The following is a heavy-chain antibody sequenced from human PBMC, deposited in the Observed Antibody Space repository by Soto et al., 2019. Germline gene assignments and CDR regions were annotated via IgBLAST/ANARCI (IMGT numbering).Heavy chain of an antibody. Sequence: GGSLRLSCAASGFTFDDYTMHWVRQAPGKGLEWVSLISWDGGSTYYADSVKGRFTISRDNSKNSLYLQMNSLRTEDTALYYCAARYYYGSGSFDYWGQGTLVTVSS. V-gene: IGHV3-43*01. D-gene: IGHD3-10*01. CDR1: GFTFDDYT. CDR2: ISWDGGST. CDR3: AARYYYGSGSFDY. J-gene: IGHJ4*02.